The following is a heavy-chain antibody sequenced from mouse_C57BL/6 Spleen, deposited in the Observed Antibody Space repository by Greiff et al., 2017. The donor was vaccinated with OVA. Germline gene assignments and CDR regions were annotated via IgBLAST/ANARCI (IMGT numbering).Heavy chain of an antibody. CDR1: GYTFTDYE. V-gene: IGHV1-15*01. Sequence: VQGVESGAELVRPGASVTLSCKASGYTFTDYEMHWVKQTPVHGLEWIGAIDPETGGTAYNQKFKGKAILTADKSSSTAYMELRSLTSEDSAVYYCTRGDDYDGLFAYWGQGTLVTVSA. D-gene: IGHD2-4*01. J-gene: IGHJ3*01. CDR3: TRGDDYDGLFAY. CDR2: IDPETGGT.